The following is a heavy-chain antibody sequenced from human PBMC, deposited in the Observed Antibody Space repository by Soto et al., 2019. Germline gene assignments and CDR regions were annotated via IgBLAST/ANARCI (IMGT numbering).Heavy chain of an antibody. J-gene: IGHJ3*02. Sequence: SETLSLTCTVSGGSISSYYWSWIPQPPGKGLEWIGYIYYSGSTNYNPSPKSRATISVATTKNQFSLKLSSVTAAATAVYYCAREATTGDAFDIWGQGTMVTVSS. CDR2: IYYSGST. CDR3: AREATTGDAFDI. D-gene: IGHD1-26*01. CDR1: GGSISSYY. V-gene: IGHV4-59*01.